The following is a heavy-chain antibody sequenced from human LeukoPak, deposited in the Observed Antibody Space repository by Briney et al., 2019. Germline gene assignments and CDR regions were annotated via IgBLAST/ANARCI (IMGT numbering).Heavy chain of an antibody. J-gene: IGHJ6*03. CDR3: ARGPIIDIVIVPAADDYYYMDV. D-gene: IGHD2-2*01. CDR1: GYTFTSYG. Sequence: ASVKVSCKASGYTFTSYGISWVRQAPGQGLEWMGWISAYNGNTNYAQKLQGRVTMTTDTSTSTDYMELRSTRSDDTAVYYCARGPIIDIVIVPAADDYYYMDVWGKGTTVTVSS. CDR2: ISAYNGNT. V-gene: IGHV1-18*01.